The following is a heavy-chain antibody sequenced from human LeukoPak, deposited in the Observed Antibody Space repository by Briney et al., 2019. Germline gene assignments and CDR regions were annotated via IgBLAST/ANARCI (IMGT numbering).Heavy chain of an antibody. Sequence: GGSLRLSCAASGFIFQNYAMNWVRQAPGKGLEWVSGISGFGGSTYYAASVKGRFAISRDNSGNALFLQLTNLRVEDSAVYFCARRGGSSWSSFDFWGQGTLVGVSS. CDR3: ARRGGSSWSSFDF. CDR1: GFIFQNYA. V-gene: IGHV3-23*01. J-gene: IGHJ4*02. D-gene: IGHD6-13*01. CDR2: ISGFGGST.